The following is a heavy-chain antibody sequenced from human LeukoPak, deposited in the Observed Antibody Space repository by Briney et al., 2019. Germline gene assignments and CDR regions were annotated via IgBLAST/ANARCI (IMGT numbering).Heavy chain of an antibody. CDR3: ARGPYDYGVHYFDY. J-gene: IGHJ4*02. CDR2: IYYSGST. V-gene: IGHV4-39*07. D-gene: IGHD4-17*01. Sequence: PSETLSLTCTVSGGSISSSSYYWGWIRQPPGKGLEWIGSIYYSGSTYHNPSLKSRVTISVDTSKNQFSLKLSSVTAADTAVYYCARGPYDYGVHYFDYWGQGTLVTVSS. CDR1: GGSISSSSYY.